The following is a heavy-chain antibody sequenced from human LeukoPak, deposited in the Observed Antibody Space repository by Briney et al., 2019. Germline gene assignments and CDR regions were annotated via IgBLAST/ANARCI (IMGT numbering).Heavy chain of an antibody. CDR1: GYTFTGYY. CDR3: ARSTIFGVVITDY. Sequence: ASVKVSCKASGYTFTGYYMHWVRQAPGQGLEWMGWINPNSGGTNYAQKFQGRVTMTRDTSISTAYMELSRLRSDDTAVYYCARSTIFGVVITDYWGQGTLVTASS. CDR2: INPNSGGT. D-gene: IGHD3-3*01. V-gene: IGHV1-2*02. J-gene: IGHJ4*02.